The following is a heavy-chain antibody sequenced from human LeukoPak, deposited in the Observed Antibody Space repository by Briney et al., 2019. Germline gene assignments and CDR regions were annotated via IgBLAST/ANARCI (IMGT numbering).Heavy chain of an antibody. D-gene: IGHD1-26*01. J-gene: IGHJ3*02. CDR3: ARDLASGSYYHDAFDI. V-gene: IGHV4-61*02. CDR1: GGSISSGSYY. CDR2: IYTSGST. Sequence: PSETLSLTCTVSGGSISSGSYYWSWIRQPAGKGLEWIGRIYTSGSTNYNPSLKSRVTISVDTSKNQFSLKLSSVAAADTAVYYCARDLASGSYYHDAFDIWGQGTMVTVSS.